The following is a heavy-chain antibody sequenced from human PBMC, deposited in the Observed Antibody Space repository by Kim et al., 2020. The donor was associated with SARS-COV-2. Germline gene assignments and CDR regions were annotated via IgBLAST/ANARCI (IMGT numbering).Heavy chain of an antibody. J-gene: IGHJ4*02. CDR3: ARGSLGNWNDGYFDY. V-gene: IGHV4-61*02. Sequence: PPPHSRTTISVNTAKNQFSLKLSSVTAADTAVYYCARGSLGNWNDGYFDYWGQGTLVTVSS. D-gene: IGHD1-1*01.